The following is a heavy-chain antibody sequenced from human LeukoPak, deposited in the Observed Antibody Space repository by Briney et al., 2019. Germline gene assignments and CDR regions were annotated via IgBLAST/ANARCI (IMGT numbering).Heavy chain of an antibody. Sequence: SETLSLTCTVSGGSISSGDYYWSWIRQPPGKGLEWIGYIYYSGSTYYNPSLKSRVTISVDTSKNQFSLKLSSVTAADTAVYYCARLSGGSYYPSFDYWGQGTLVTVSS. J-gene: IGHJ4*02. V-gene: IGHV4-30-4*01. D-gene: IGHD2-21*01. CDR1: GGSISSGDYY. CDR3: ARLSGGSYYPSFDY. CDR2: IYYSGST.